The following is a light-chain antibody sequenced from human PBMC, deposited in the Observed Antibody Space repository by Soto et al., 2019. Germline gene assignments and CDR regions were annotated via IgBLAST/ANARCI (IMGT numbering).Light chain of an antibody. J-gene: IGKJ3*01. CDR1: QDIRTS. CDR3: QQYATLPPFT. V-gene: IGKV1-33*01. CDR2: GAS. Sequence: DIQMTQSPSSLSASVGARVSITCQASQDIRTSLSWFQQKPGRAPKLLIYGASNLETGVPSRFRGSGSGTDFTFTISSLQHEDLATYYCQQYATLPPFTFGPGTKVDIK.